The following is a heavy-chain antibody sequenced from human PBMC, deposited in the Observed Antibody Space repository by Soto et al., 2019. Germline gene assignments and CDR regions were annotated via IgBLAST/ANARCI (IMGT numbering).Heavy chain of an antibody. CDR3: ARHYGSGSYYLGYYYYYGMDV. Sequence: GESLKISCKGSGYSLTNIWIHWVRQMPGKGLEWMGRIDPGDSVTTYNPSFQDHVTMSADKSISTAYLQWSSLKASDTAMYYCARHYGSGSYYLGYYYYYGMDVWGQGTTVTVSS. V-gene: IGHV5-10-1*01. CDR2: IDPGDSVT. D-gene: IGHD3-10*01. CDR1: GYSLTNIW. J-gene: IGHJ6*02.